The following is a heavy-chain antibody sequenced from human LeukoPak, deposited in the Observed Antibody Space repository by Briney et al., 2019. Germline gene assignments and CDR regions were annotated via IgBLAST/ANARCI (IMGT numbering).Heavy chain of an antibody. CDR3: AKGSGYYFDY. V-gene: IGHV3-48*03. CDR2: ISSSGSTI. J-gene: IGHJ4*02. D-gene: IGHD6-19*01. CDR1: GFTFSSYE. Sequence: GGSLRLSCAASGFTFSSYEMNWVRQAPGKGLEWVSYISSSGSTIYYADSVKGRFTISRDNSKNTLYLQMNSLRAEDTAVYYCAKGSGYYFDYWGQGTLVTVSS.